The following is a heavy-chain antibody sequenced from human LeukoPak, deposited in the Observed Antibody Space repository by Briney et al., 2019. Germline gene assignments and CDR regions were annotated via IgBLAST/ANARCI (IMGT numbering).Heavy chain of an antibody. D-gene: IGHD3-10*01. V-gene: IGHV3-30*18. CDR1: GFTFSSYG. CDR3: AKDCPVGDHY. J-gene: IGHJ4*02. CDR2: ISYDGSNK. Sequence: PGGSLRLSCAASGFTFSSYGMHWVRQAPGKGLEWVAVISYDGSNKYYADSVKGRFTISRDNTKNTLYLQMNSLRADDTAVYFCAKDCPVGDHYWGQGTLVTVSS.